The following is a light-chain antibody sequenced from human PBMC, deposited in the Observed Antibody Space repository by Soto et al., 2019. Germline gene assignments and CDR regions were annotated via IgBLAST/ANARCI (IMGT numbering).Light chain of an antibody. CDR3: QQYSSWPLT. Sequence: EIVVTQSPAALSVSPGERVALSCRASQSVYSNLAWYKQNPGQAPRLLMYAASTRATGIPARFSGSGSGTAFTLTISGLKSEDFAVYYCQQYSSWPLTFGGGTGWRSN. V-gene: IGKV3-15*01. CDR2: AAS. CDR1: QSVYSN. J-gene: IGKJ4*01.